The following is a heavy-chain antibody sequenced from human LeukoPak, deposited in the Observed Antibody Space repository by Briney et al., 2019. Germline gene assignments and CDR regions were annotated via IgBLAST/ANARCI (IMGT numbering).Heavy chain of an antibody. V-gene: IGHV3-33*08. J-gene: IGHJ6*04. CDR1: GFTFSSYA. CDR2: IWYDGSNK. Sequence: PGGSLRLSCAASGFTFSSYAMHWVRQAPGKGLEWVAVIWYDGSNKYYADSVKGRFTISRDNSKNTLYLQMNSLRAEDTAVYYCARASSTSNIYYYYYGMDVWGKGTTVTVSS. D-gene: IGHD2-2*01. CDR3: ARASSTSNIYYYYYGMDV.